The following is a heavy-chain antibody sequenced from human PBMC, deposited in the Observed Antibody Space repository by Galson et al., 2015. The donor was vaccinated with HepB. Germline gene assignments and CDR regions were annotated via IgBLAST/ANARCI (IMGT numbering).Heavy chain of an antibody. Sequence: SLRLSCAASGFIFSSYAMNWVRQAPEKGLEWVSVISASGGSTYYADSVKGRFIISRDNSKNTLYLQMNSLRAEDTAVYHCAKTQYSSSSPYYFDYWGQGTLVTVSS. V-gene: IGHV3-23*01. CDR3: AKTQYSSSSPYYFDY. D-gene: IGHD6-6*01. CDR1: GFIFSSYA. CDR2: ISASGGST. J-gene: IGHJ4*02.